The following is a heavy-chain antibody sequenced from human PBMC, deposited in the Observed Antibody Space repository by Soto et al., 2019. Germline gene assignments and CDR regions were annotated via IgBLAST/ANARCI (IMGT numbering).Heavy chain of an antibody. Sequence: QITLKESGPTVVKPTQTLTLTCTFSGFSVSTTGVGVAWIRQPPGKALEWLALIYWDDSNLYSPSLKRRLTIPSDTSKNPVVLTMPTVDSSDTATYVCAHASSVAGGYWYFDVWARGTLVTVSS. CDR2: IYWDDSN. CDR3: AHASSVAGGYWYFDV. J-gene: IGHJ2*01. CDR1: GFSVSTTGVG. D-gene: IGHD6-19*01. V-gene: IGHV2-5*02.